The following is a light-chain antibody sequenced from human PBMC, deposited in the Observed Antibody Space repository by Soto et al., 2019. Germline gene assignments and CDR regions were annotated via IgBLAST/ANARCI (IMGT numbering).Light chain of an antibody. J-gene: IGKJ2*01. CDR1: QSVSRNY. V-gene: IGKV3-20*01. Sequence: EIVLTQSPGTLSLSPGERATLSCRASQSVSRNYLAWYQQKPGQAPRLLIYGASSRATGIPDRFSGSGSGTDFTLTIRRLEPEDFAVYYCQQYGSSPPYTFGQGTKLDIK. CDR3: QQYGSSPPYT. CDR2: GAS.